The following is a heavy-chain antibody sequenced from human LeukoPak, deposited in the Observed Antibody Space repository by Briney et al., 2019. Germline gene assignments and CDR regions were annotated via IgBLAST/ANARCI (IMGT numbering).Heavy chain of an antibody. Sequence: QPGGSLRLSCTASGFTFDSYAMSWVRQAPGKGLGWVSSISGGSEDTYYADSVKGRFTISRDNSKSTLYLQVNSLRAEDTAVYYCARTIAQYSNSWLYFYYGLDVWGQGTTVTVSS. J-gene: IGHJ6*02. V-gene: IGHV3-23*01. CDR3: ARTIAQYSNSWLYFYYGLDV. D-gene: IGHD6-13*01. CDR2: ISGGSEDT. CDR1: GFTFDSYA.